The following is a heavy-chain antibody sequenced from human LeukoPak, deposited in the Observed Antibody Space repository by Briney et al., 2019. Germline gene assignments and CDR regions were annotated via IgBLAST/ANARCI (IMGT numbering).Heavy chain of an antibody. J-gene: IGHJ5*02. CDR1: GYTFTSYG. V-gene: IGHV1-18*01. Sequence: ASVKVSCKASGYTFTSYGISWVRQAPGQGLEWMGWISAYNGNTNYAQKLQGRVTMTTDTSTSTAYMELRSLRSDDTAVYYCARDLTMVRGVIITWFDPWGQGTLVTVSS. CDR2: ISAYNGNT. D-gene: IGHD3-10*01. CDR3: ARDLTMVRGVIITWFDP.